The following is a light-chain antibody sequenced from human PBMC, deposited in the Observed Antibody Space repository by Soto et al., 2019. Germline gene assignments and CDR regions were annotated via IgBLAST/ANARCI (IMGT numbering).Light chain of an antibody. CDR1: QSISSNY. Sequence: EIGWTRSTVTLSLAPGGVATLSCRASQSISSNYLAWYQQKRGQAPRLLIHGASNRATGIPDRFSGSGSGTDFTLTITRLEPEDFAVYYCQQYGGSPRTFGQGTKVDIK. V-gene: IGKV3-20*01. CDR2: GAS. J-gene: IGKJ1*01. CDR3: QQYGGSPRT.